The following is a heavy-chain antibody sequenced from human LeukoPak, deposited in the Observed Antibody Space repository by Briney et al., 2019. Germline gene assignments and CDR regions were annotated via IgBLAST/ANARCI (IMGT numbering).Heavy chain of an antibody. CDR3: AGDDYYGSGSYFSYYYMDV. CDR1: GYTFTSYG. J-gene: IGHJ6*03. CDR2: ISAYNGNT. Sequence: GASVKVSCKASGYTFTSYGISWVRQAPGQGLEWMGWISAYNGNTNYAQKLQGRVTMTTDTSTSTAYMELRSLRSDDTAVYYCAGDDYYGSGSYFSYYYMDVWGKGTTVTVSS. D-gene: IGHD3-10*01. V-gene: IGHV1-18*01.